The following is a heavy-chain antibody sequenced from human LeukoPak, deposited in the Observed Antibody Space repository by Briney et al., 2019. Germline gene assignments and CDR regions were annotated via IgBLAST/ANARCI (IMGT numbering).Heavy chain of an antibody. J-gene: IGHJ5*02. CDR3: ARPRLGYCSSTSCYVFDP. D-gene: IGHD2-2*01. CDR2: IYYSGST. Sequence: SETLSLTCTVSGGSISSSSYYWGWIRQPPGKGLEWIGSIYYSGSTYYNPSLKSRVTISVDTSKNQFSLKLSSVTAADTAVYYCARPRLGYCSSTSCYVFDPWGQGTLVTVSS. CDR1: GGSISSSSYY. V-gene: IGHV4-39*01.